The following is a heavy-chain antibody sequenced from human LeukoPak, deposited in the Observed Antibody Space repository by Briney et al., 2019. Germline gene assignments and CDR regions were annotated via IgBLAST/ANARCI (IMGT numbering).Heavy chain of an antibody. CDR3: ARATYYYGSGSNLEYYYMDV. Sequence: SETLSLTCAVYGGSFSGYYWSWIRQPPGKGLEWIGEITHSGSTNYNPSLKSRVTISVDTSKNQFSLKLSSVTAADTAVYYCARATYYYGSGSNLEYYYMDVWGKGTTVTVS. D-gene: IGHD3-10*01. J-gene: IGHJ6*03. V-gene: IGHV4-34*01. CDR1: GGSFSGYY. CDR2: ITHSGST.